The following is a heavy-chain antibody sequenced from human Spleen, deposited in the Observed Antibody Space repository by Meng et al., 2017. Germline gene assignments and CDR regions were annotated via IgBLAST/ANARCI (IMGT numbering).Heavy chain of an antibody. V-gene: IGHV1-2*06. D-gene: IGHD6-13*01. J-gene: IGHJ4*02. CDR3: ARDEDISAAGKLFGDY. Sequence: QGQRGQAGAEVKKPGASVKVSCKASGYTFPDYWLHWVRRRPGQGLEWMGRINPKSGDTHYAQRFQGRVTMTGDTSISTAYMELSGLRSDDTAMYYCARDEDISAAGKLFGDYWGQGTLVTVSS. CDR2: INPKSGDT. CDR1: GYTFPDYW.